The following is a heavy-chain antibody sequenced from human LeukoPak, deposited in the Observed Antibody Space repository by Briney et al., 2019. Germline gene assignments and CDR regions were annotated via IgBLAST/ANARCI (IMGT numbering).Heavy chain of an antibody. CDR3: ARATVATPSEFDY. D-gene: IGHD4-17*01. CDR1: GGSVSSGAYY. J-gene: IGHJ4*02. Sequence: SEALSLTCTVSGGSVSSGAYYWSWIRQHPGKGLEWIGYISYSGNTYYNPSLRSRASISADTPKSQFSLKLSSTTAADTAVYYCARATVATPSEFDYWGQGTLVTVSS. V-gene: IGHV4-31*03. CDR2: ISYSGNT.